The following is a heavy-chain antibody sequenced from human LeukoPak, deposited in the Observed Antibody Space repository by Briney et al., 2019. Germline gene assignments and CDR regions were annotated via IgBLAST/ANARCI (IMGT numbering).Heavy chain of an antibody. V-gene: IGHV4-4*07. Sequence: SETLSLTCTVSGGSISTYYWTWIRQPAGKGLEWIGRIYTSGSTNYNPSLKSRVTISVDTSKNQFSLKLSSVTAADTAVYYCARDRGHIVVVPAAPDYYYYYMDVWGKGTTVTVSS. J-gene: IGHJ6*03. CDR3: ARDRGHIVVVPAAPDYYYYYMDV. CDR2: IYTSGST. D-gene: IGHD2-2*01. CDR1: GGSISTYY.